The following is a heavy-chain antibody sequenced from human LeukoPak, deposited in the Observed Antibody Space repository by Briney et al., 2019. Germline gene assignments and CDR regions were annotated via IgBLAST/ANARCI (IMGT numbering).Heavy chain of an antibody. V-gene: IGHV3-48*03. J-gene: IGHJ4*02. CDR3: YGSGSYFLPDY. Sequence: GGSLRLSCAASGFTFSSYEMNWVRQAPGKGLEWVSYISSSGSTIYYADSVKGRFTIFRDNAKNSLYLQMNSLRAEDTAVYYCYGSGSYFLPDYWGQGTLVTVSS. CDR2: ISSSGSTI. D-gene: IGHD3-10*01. CDR1: GFTFSSYE.